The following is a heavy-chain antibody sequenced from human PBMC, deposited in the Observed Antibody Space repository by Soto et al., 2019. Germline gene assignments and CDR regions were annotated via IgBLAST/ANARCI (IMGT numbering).Heavy chain of an antibody. CDR1: EGPFNSYV. V-gene: IGHV1-69*01. CDR2: ILPIYGTA. J-gene: IGHJ6*02. CDR3: ARGRAIASSYPLDV. Sequence: QLVQAGGEVRKPGSSVKVSCKASEGPFNSYVISWVRQAPGQGLEWMGGILPIYGTANYAPKFQGRVTITADESSRTAYLALSSPRSEDTAVYYSARGRAIASSYPLDVWGQGNRVTVSS. D-gene: IGHD6-13*01.